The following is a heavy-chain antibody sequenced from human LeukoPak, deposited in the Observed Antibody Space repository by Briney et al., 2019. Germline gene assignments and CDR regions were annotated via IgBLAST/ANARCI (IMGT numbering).Heavy chain of an antibody. CDR2: IIPIFGTA. Sequence: GASVKVSCEASGGTFSSYAISWVRQAPGQGLEWMGGIIPIFGTANYAQKFQGRVTITADKSTSTAYMELSSLRSEDTAVYYCARESGVGYWVGDWGQGTLVTVSS. CDR1: GGTFSSYA. J-gene: IGHJ4*02. CDR3: ARESGVGYWVGD. V-gene: IGHV1-69*06. D-gene: IGHD1-26*01.